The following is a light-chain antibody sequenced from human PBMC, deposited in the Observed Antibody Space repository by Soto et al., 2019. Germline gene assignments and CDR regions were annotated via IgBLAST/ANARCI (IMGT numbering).Light chain of an antibody. Sequence: QAVVTQPPSVSGAPGQRVTISCTGSSSNIGAGYDVHWYQQLPGTAPKLLIYGNSNRPSGVPDRFSGSKSGTSASLAITGLQAEDEADYYCQSYDSSLSGSVFGGGTKLPVL. V-gene: IGLV1-40*01. J-gene: IGLJ3*02. CDR3: QSYDSSLSGSV. CDR2: GNS. CDR1: SSNIGAGYD.